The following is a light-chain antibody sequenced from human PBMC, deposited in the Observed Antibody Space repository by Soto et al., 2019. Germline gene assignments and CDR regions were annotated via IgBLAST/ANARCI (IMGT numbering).Light chain of an antibody. CDR1: QSVSSSY. Sequence: EIILTQSPGTLSLSPGEGATLSCRASQSVSSSYLAWYQQRPGQAPRLLIYGASIRATGISDRFSGSGSGTDFTLTISRLEPEDFAVYYCQQYGSSPVFTFGPGTKVDIK. J-gene: IGKJ3*01. V-gene: IGKV3-20*01. CDR2: GAS. CDR3: QQYGSSPVFT.